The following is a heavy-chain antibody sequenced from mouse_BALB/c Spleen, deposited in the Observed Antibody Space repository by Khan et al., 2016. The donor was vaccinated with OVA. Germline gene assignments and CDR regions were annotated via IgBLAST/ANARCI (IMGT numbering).Heavy chain of an antibody. V-gene: IGHV9-3-1*01. Sequence: QIKLVQSGPELKKPGETVQISCKASGFTFTNYGMNWVRQAPGKGLKWMGWINTYTGEPTFTDDFKGRFAFSLETSASTAYLQINSLKNEDTATDFCGRGSYNGSMDYWGQGTSVTVSA. J-gene: IGHJ4*01. CDR1: GFTFTNYG. CDR3: GRGSYNGSMDY. D-gene: IGHD1-1*01. CDR2: INTYTGEP.